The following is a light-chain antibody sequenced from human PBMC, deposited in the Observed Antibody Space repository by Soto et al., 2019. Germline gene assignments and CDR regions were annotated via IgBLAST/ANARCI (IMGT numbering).Light chain of an antibody. V-gene: IGLV2-14*01. CDR2: EVS. CDR3: CSYAGSTTRVQ. CDR1: SSDVDTYKY. J-gene: IGLJ2*01. Sequence: QSALTQPASVSGSPGQSITISCTGTSSDVDTYKYVSWYQQHPGKAPKLMIYEVSYRPSGVSDRFSGSKSGNTASLPISGLQAEDEADYYCCSYAGSTTRVQFGGGTKVTVL.